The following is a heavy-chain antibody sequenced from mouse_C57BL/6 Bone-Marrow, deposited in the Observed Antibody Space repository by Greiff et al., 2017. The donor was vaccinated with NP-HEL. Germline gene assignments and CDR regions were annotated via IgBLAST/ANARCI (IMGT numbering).Heavy chain of an antibody. CDR2: IDPENGDT. J-gene: IGHJ3*01. V-gene: IGHV14-4*01. D-gene: IGHD2-5*01. CDR3: TTGSNYIAY. Sequence: VHVKQSGAELVRPGASVKLSCTASGFNIKDDYMHWVKQRPEQGLEWIGWIDPENGDTEYASKFKGKATITADTSSNTAYPQLSSLTSEDTAVYYCTTGSNYIAYWGQGTLVTVSA. CDR1: GFNIKDDY.